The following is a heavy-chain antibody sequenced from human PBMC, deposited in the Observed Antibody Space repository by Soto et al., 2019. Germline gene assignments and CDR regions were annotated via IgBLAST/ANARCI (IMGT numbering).Heavy chain of an antibody. V-gene: IGHV3-23*01. CDR1: GFTFSTYA. J-gene: IGHJ6*02. CDR2: SSGSGGSI. Sequence: EVQLLESGGGLVQPGGSLRLSCAASGFTFSTYAMNWVRQAPGNGLEWVSASSGSGGSIHYADSVKGRFTISRDNSKNTLYLQMNSLRDEDTAVYHCVKGYWKGDVWGQGTTVTVSS. CDR3: VKGYWKGDV. D-gene: IGHD1-1*01.